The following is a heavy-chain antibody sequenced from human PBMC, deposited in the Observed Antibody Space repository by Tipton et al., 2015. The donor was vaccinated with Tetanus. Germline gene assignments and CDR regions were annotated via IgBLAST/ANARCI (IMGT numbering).Heavy chain of an antibody. V-gene: IGHV3-30*18. CDR2: VSDDGGDE. Sequence: LRLSCVASGFIFSGYGVHWVRQAPGKGLEWVGVVSDDGGDEYYSDSVKGRVSISRDSSKNTVYLQMHSLRADDTAVYYCAKDFYDAKSGGSSIDGWGPGTQVTVSS. D-gene: IGHD5/OR15-5a*01. J-gene: IGHJ1*01. CDR1: GFIFSGYG. CDR3: AKDFYDAKSGGSSIDG.